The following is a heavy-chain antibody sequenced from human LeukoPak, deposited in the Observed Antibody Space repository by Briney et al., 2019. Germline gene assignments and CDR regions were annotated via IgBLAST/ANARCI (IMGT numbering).Heavy chain of an antibody. Sequence: ASVKVSCKASGYTFTGYYMHWVRQAPGQGLEWMGRINPNSGGTNYAQKFQGRVTMTRDTSISTAYMELSRLGSDDTAVYYCARDRDYYGSGSYYNVVDYWGQGTLVTVSS. CDR1: GYTFTGYY. D-gene: IGHD3-10*01. CDR3: ARDRDYYGSGSYYNVVDY. J-gene: IGHJ4*02. CDR2: INPNSGGT. V-gene: IGHV1-2*06.